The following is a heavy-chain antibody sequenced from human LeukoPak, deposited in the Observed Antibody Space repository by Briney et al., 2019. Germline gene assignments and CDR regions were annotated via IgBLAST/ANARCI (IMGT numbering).Heavy chain of an antibody. CDR2: ISGSGFT. CDR3: ARGLYSSSP. CDR1: GFTFSSYA. Sequence: GGXLRLSCAASGFTFSSYAMSWVRQAPGKGLEGVSAISGSGFTYYSDSVTGRFTISRENSKNTLYLQMNSLRAEDTAVYYCARGLYSSSPWGQGTLVTVSS. D-gene: IGHD6-6*01. V-gene: IGHV3-23*01. J-gene: IGHJ4*02.